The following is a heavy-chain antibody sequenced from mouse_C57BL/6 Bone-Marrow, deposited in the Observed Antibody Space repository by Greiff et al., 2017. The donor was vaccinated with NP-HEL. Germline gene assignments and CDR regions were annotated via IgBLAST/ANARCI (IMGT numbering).Heavy chain of an antibody. D-gene: IGHD1-1*01. Sequence: EVKVVESGEGLVKPGGSLKLSCAASGFTFSSYAMSWVRQTPEKRLEWVAYISSGGDYIYYADTVKGRFTISRDNARNTLYLQMSSLKSEDTDMYYCTNYYGSSYAMDYWGQGTSVTVSS. CDR3: TNYYGSSYAMDY. J-gene: IGHJ4*01. CDR2: ISSGGDYI. V-gene: IGHV5-9-1*02. CDR1: GFTFSSYA.